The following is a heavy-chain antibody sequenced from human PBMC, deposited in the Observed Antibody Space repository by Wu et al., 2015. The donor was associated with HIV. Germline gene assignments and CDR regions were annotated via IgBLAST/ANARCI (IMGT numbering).Heavy chain of an antibody. CDR2: ISADNINT. CDR1: GYTFTSYG. V-gene: IGHV1-18*01. J-gene: IGHJ5*02. D-gene: IGHD6-19*01. Sequence: QVRLVQSGPEVKNPGASVKVSCKAFGYTFTSYGVSWVRQAPGQGLEWMGWISADNINTHYAQKLQGRVTLTTDTSTSTAYMELRSLRSDDTAVYYCARGIAVTPMANWFDPWGQGTLVTVSS. CDR3: ARGIAVTPMANWFDP.